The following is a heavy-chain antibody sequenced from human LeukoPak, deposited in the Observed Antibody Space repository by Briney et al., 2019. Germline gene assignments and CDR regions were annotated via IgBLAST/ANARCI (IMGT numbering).Heavy chain of an antibody. D-gene: IGHD1-14*01. CDR3: AKGRARNDAFDI. V-gene: IGHV3-30-3*01. Sequence: GGSLRLSCAASGFTFSSYAMHWVRQAPGKGLEWVAVISYDGSNKYYADSVKGRFTVSRDNSKNTLYLQMNSLRAEDTAVYYCAKGRARNDAFDIWGQGTMVTVSS. CDR1: GFTFSSYA. CDR2: ISYDGSNK. J-gene: IGHJ3*02.